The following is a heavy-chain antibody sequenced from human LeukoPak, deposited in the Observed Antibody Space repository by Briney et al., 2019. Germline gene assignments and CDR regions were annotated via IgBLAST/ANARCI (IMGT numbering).Heavy chain of an antibody. Sequence: QSGGSLSLSCTVSGFTVSSNSMSWVRQAPGKGLEWVSFIYSDNTHYSDSVQGRFTILRENSKNTLYRQMNSLRAADTAVYYCAMKAVPRPRLHDALDFWGQGTVVSVSS. J-gene: IGHJ3*01. D-gene: IGHD5-24*01. CDR1: GFTVSSNS. CDR3: AMKAVPRPRLHDALDF. CDR2: IYSDNT. V-gene: IGHV3-53*01.